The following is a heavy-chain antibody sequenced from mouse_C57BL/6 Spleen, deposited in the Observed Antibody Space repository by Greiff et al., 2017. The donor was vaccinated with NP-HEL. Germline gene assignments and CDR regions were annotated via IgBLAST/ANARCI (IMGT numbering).Heavy chain of an antibody. D-gene: IGHD4-1*01. CDR1: GYTFTSYW. CDR2: IDPSDSYT. Sequence: QVQLQQPGAELVKPGASVKLSCKASGYTFTSYWMQWVKQRPGQGLEWIGEIDPSDSYTNYNQKFKGKATLTVDTSSSTAYMQLSSLTSEDSAVYYCELTGTSGYFDYWGQGTTLTVSS. V-gene: IGHV1-50*01. J-gene: IGHJ2*01. CDR3: ELTGTSGYFDY.